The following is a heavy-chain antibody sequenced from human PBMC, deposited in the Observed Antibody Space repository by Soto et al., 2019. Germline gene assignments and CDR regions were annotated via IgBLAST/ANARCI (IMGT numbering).Heavy chain of an antibody. Sequence: SQPLSLTCAISGDSVSSNSAAWNWIRQSPSRGLEWLGRTYYRSKWYNDYAVSVKSRITINPDTSNNQFSLQLNSVTPEDTAVYYCARVYKYTGRIDDAFDIWGQGTMVTVSS. CDR3: ARVYKYTGRIDDAFDI. CDR1: GDSVSSNSAA. J-gene: IGHJ3*02. V-gene: IGHV6-1*01. D-gene: IGHD1-1*01. CDR2: TYYRSKWYN.